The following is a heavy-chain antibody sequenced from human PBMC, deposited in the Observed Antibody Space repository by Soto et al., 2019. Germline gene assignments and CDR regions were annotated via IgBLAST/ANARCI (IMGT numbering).Heavy chain of an antibody. V-gene: IGHV5-51*01. CDR1: GYSFTSYW. Sequence: PGESLKISCKGSGYSFTSYWIGWVRQMPGKGLEWMGIIYPGDSDTRYSPSFQGQVTISADKSISTAYLQWSSLKASDTAMYYCARHVAVGYCSGGSCHGAFDIWGQGTMVTVSS. CDR2: IYPGDSDT. D-gene: IGHD2-15*01. CDR3: ARHVAVGYCSGGSCHGAFDI. J-gene: IGHJ3*02.